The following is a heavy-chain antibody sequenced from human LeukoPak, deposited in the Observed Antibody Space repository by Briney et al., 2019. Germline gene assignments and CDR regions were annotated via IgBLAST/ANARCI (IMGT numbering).Heavy chain of an antibody. Sequence: GGSLRLSSAASGFTFSSYSMNWVRQAPGKGLEWVSSISSSSSYIYYADSVKGRFTISRDNAKNSLYLQMNSLRAEDTAVCYCARDRSAAAAPFDYWGQGTLVTVSS. D-gene: IGHD6-13*01. J-gene: IGHJ4*02. CDR2: ISSSSSYI. CDR1: GFTFSSYS. CDR3: ARDRSAAAAPFDY. V-gene: IGHV3-21*01.